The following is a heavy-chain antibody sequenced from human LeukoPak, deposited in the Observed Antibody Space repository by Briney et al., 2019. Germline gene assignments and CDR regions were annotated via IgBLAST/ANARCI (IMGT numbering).Heavy chain of an antibody. CDR1: GFIFSSYG. Sequence: GSLRLSCAVSGFIFSSYGMRWVRQPPGKAREWFGSIYYSWRTYYNPSLKSRVTISVDTSKNQFSLKLSSVTAADTSVYYCARRSCSGGTCYESRGWFDSWGQGTLVTVSS. J-gene: IGHJ5*01. CDR3: ARRSCSGGTCYESRGWFDS. CDR2: IYYSWRT. D-gene: IGHD2-15*01. V-gene: IGHV4-39*07.